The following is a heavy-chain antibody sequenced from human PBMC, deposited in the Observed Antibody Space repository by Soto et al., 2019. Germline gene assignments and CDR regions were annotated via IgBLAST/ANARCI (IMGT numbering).Heavy chain of an antibody. V-gene: IGHV1-3*01. D-gene: IGHD1-1*01. J-gene: IGHJ6*02. Sequence: QVQVVQSGAEVKKPGASVKVSCKASGYTFRTYGMHWVRQAPGQSLDWMGWLNGGTGQTRYSQRFQDRLIITRDTSASTGYMELSSLRSEDTAVYYCARGKGMEENYFYYGLDIWGQGTTVTVSS. CDR3: ARGKGMEENYFYYGLDI. CDR2: LNGGTGQT. CDR1: GYTFRTYG.